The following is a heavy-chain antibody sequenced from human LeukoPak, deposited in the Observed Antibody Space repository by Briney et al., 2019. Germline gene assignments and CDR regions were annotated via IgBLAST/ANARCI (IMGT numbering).Heavy chain of an antibody. J-gene: IGHJ6*02. CDR2: IYDSGST. D-gene: IGHD6-6*01. CDR1: GGSIRSSYYY. V-gene: IGHV4-39*01. CDR3: ARKRQLVLYGMDV. Sequence: SETLSLTCTVSGGSIRSSYYYWGWIRQPPGKGLEWIGSIYDSGSTYYNPSLKSRVTISVDTSKNQFSLKLSSVTAADTAVYYCARKRQLVLYGMDVWGQGTTVTVS.